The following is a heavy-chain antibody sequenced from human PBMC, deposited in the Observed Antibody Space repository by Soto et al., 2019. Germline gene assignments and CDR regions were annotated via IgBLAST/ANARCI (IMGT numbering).Heavy chain of an antibody. V-gene: IGHV4-4*07. CDR1: NGSISNFY. Sequence: PSETLSLTCTVSNGSISNFYWNWIRQSAGKGLEWIGRIYASGSTTYNPSLRSRVTMSVDTSKNQFSLKVTSVTAADTAVYYRARSSHKESWFDPWGQGTLVTVSS. CDR2: IYASGST. D-gene: IGHD6-13*01. J-gene: IGHJ5*02. CDR3: ARSSHKESWFDP.